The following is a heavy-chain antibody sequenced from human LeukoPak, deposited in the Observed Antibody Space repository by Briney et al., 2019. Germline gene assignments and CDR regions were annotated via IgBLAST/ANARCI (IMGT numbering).Heavy chain of an antibody. D-gene: IGHD5-24*01. CDR1: GGTFISYT. J-gene: IGHJ4*02. CDR2: IIPILGIA. CDR3: ASSGFGDGYNFDY. Sequence: ASVKVSCKAAGGTFISYTISWVRQAPGQGLEWMGRIIPILGIANYAQKFQGRVTITADKSTSTAYLELSSLRSEDTAVYYCASSGFGDGYNFDYWGQGTLVTVSS. V-gene: IGHV1-69*02.